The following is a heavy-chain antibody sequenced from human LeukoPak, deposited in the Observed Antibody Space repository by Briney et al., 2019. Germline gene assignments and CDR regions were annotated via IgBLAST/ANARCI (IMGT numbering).Heavy chain of an antibody. Sequence: GRSLRLSCAASGFTFSSYGMHWVRQAPGKGLEWVAVISYDGSNKYYADSVKGRFTISRDNSKNTLYLQMNSLRAEDTAVYYCAKVINYYDSSGYYFWGQGTLVTVSS. V-gene: IGHV3-30*18. CDR2: ISYDGSNK. CDR3: AKVINYYDSSGYYF. CDR1: GFTFSSYG. J-gene: IGHJ4*02. D-gene: IGHD3-22*01.